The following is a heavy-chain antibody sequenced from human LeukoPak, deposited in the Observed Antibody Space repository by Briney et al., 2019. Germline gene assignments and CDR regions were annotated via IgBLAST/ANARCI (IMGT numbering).Heavy chain of an antibody. CDR2: INHSGST. J-gene: IGHJ3*02. CDR1: GGSFSGYY. D-gene: IGHD4-17*01. V-gene: IGHV4-34*01. CDR3: ATRTGDYVAAFDI. Sequence: SETLSLTCAVYGGSFSGYYWSWIRQPPGKGLEWIGEINHSGSTNYNPSLKSRVTISVDTSKSQFSLKLSSVTAADTAVYYCATRTGDYVAAFDIWGQGTMVTVSS.